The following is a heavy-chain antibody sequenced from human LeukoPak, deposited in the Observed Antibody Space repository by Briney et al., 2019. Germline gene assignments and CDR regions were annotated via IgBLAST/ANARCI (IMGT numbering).Heavy chain of an antibody. Sequence: ASVEVSCKASGGTFSSYAISWVRQAPGQGLEWMGGIIPIFGTANYAQKFQGRVTITTDESTSTAYMELSSLRSEDTAVYYCARQGNTAMATFDYWGQGTLVTVSS. CDR2: IIPIFGTA. D-gene: IGHD5-18*01. V-gene: IGHV1-69*05. CDR1: GGTFSSYA. CDR3: ARQGNTAMATFDY. J-gene: IGHJ4*02.